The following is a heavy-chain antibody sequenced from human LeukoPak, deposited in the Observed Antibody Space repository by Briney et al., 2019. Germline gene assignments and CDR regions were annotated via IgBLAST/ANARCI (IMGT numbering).Heavy chain of an antibody. J-gene: IGHJ4*02. D-gene: IGHD4-23*01. CDR3: ARLASYDNGGNSDY. CDR2: IIPILGIA. Sequence: GASVKVSCKASGGTFSSYAISWVRQAPGQGLEWMGRIIPILGIANYAQKFQGRVTITADKSTSTAYMELSSLRSEDTAVYYCARLASYDNGGNSDYWGQGTLVTVSS. V-gene: IGHV1-69*04. CDR1: GGTFSSYA.